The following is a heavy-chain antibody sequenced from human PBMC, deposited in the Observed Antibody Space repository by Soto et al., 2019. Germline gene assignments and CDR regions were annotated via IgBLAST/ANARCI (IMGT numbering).Heavy chain of an antibody. Sequence: PGGSLRLSCAASGFTFSSYWMHWVRQAPGKGLVWVSRINSDGSSTSYADSVKGRFTISRDNAKNTLYLQMNSLRAEDTAVYYCASAGLSYYDFWSGYYTRDYFDYWGQGT. D-gene: IGHD3-3*01. CDR3: ASAGLSYYDFWSGYYTRDYFDY. CDR2: INSDGSST. V-gene: IGHV3-74*01. J-gene: IGHJ4*02. CDR1: GFTFSSYW.